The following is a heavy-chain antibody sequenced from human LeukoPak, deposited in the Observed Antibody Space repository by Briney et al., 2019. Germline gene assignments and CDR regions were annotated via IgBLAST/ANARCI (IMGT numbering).Heavy chain of an antibody. V-gene: IGHV3-53*01. CDR2: IYSGGST. Sequence: GRSLRLSCAASGFTFDDYAMHWVRQAPGKGLEWVSVIYSGGSTYYADSVKGRFTISRDNSKNTLYLQMNSLRAEDTAVYYCAREGSSGYYYFDYWGQGTLVTVSS. CDR1: GFTFDDYA. CDR3: AREGSSGYYYFDY. J-gene: IGHJ4*02. D-gene: IGHD3-22*01.